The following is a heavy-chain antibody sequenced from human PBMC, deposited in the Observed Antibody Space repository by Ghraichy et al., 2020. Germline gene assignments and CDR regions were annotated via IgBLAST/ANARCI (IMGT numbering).Heavy chain of an antibody. CDR1: GFTFSSYW. D-gene: IGHD3-22*01. V-gene: IGHV3-74*01. CDR3: ARDMTYDSSGYYVGKPKGYLDY. Sequence: GESLNISCAASGFTFSSYWMHWVRQAPGKGLVWVSRINSDGSSTSYADSVKGRFTISRDNAKNTLYLQMNSLRAEDTAVYYCARDMTYDSSGYYVGKPKGYLDYWGQGTLVTVSS. CDR2: INSDGSST. J-gene: IGHJ4*02.